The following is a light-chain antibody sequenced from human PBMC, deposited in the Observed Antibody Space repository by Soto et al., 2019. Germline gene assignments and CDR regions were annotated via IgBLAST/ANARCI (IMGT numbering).Light chain of an antibody. V-gene: IGKV3-20*01. CDR2: RAV. CDR3: QQYGTTPWT. J-gene: IGKJ1*01. CDR1: QSVRNDH. Sequence: ESVLTQAQGNLSLSPGERAALSCRASQSVRNDHVAWYQQKPGQAPRLLISRAVTRAIGIPDRFSGSGSGTGFTLTISSLEPEDFALYYCQQYGTTPWTFGQGTKVDIK.